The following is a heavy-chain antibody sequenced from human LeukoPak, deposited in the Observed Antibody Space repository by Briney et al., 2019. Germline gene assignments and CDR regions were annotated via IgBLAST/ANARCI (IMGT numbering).Heavy chain of an antibody. V-gene: IGHV3-30*03. Sequence: GGSLRLSCAASGFSFSSSVIHWVRQAPGKGLEWVARMANAGSNEYYPDSVKGRFTISRDNSKNTLYLQMSSLRAEDTAVYYCARANDILTGYYSYYFDYWGQGTLVTVSS. CDR3: ARANDILTGYYSYYFDY. CDR1: GFSFSSSV. J-gene: IGHJ4*02. CDR2: MANAGSNE. D-gene: IGHD3-9*01.